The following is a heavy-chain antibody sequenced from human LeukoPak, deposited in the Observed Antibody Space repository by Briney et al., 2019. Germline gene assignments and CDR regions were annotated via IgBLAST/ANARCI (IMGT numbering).Heavy chain of an antibody. CDR2: ISGGGGST. CDR1: GFTFSSYA. Sequence: PGVSLRLSCAASGFTFSSYAMSWVRQAPGKGLEWVSSISGGGGSTYYADSVKGRFTISRDNSKNMMYLQMDSLRAEDTAVYYCAKDGRASWFDPRGQGNLVTVSS. D-gene: IGHD1-1*01. J-gene: IGHJ5*02. V-gene: IGHV3-23*01. CDR3: AKDGRASWFDP.